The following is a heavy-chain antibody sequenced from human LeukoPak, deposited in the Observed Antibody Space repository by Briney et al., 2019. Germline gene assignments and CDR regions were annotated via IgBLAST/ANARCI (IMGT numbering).Heavy chain of an antibody. CDR3: ATGLGYSSSWHNWFDP. CDR2: ISAYNGNT. D-gene: IGHD6-13*01. J-gene: IGHJ5*02. CDR1: GYTFTNYG. Sequence: ASVKVSCKASGYTFTNYGISWVRQAPGQGLEWMGWISAYNGNTKYAQKLQGRVTMTTDTSTDTAYMELSSLRSEDTAVYYCATGLGYSSSWHNWFDPWGQGTLVTVSS. V-gene: IGHV1-18*01.